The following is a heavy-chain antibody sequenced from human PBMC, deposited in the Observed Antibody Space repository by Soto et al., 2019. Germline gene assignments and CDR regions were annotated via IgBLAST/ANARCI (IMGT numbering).Heavy chain of an antibody. V-gene: IGHV3-9*01. CDR2: ISWNSGSI. D-gene: IGHD3-16*02. J-gene: IGHJ4*02. Sequence: GGSLRLSCAASGFTFDDYAMHWVRQAPGKGLEWVSGISWNSGSIGYADSVKGRFTISRDNAKNSLYLQMNSLRAEDTALYYCAKDTDYIWGSYRHFDYWGQGTLVTVSS. CDR3: AKDTDYIWGSYRHFDY. CDR1: GFTFDDYA.